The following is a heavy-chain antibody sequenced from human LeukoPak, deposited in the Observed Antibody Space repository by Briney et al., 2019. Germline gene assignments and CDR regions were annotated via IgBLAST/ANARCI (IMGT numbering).Heavy chain of an antibody. CDR3: TKRRGYSFGFDYYYMDV. Sequence: ASETLSLTCTVSGGSLTSTSHYWDWVRQPPGKGLEWLGSIYSSGSAYYNPSLKSRVTVSFDTSKNQFSLSLTSVTAADTAVYYCTKRRGYSFGFDYYYMDVWGKGTTVTISS. V-gene: IGHV4-39*01. CDR1: GGSLTSTSHY. D-gene: IGHD5-18*01. J-gene: IGHJ6*03. CDR2: IYSSGSA.